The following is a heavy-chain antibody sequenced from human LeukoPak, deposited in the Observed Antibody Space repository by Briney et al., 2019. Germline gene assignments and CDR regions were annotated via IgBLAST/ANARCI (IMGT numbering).Heavy chain of an antibody. V-gene: IGHV1-8*02. D-gene: IGHD6-19*01. CDR1: GYTFTSYG. CDR3: ARVVSGYDSSGWYFGYYYYYYMDV. CDR2: MNPNSGNT. Sequence: ASVKVSCKASGYTFTSYGISWVRQAPGQGLEWMGWMNPNSGNTGYAQKFQGRVTMTRNTSISTAYMELSSLRSEDTAVYYCARVVSGYDSSGWYFGYYYYYYMDVWGKGTTVTISS. J-gene: IGHJ6*03.